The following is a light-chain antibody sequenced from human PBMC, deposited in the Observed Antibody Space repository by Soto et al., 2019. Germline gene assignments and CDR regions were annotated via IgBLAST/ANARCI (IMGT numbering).Light chain of an antibody. CDR1: QSVSNY. V-gene: IGKV3-11*01. CDR2: DAS. Sequence: EIVLTQSPATLSLSPGERATLSCMASQSVSNYLAWYQQKPGQAPRLLIYDASNRATGIPARFSGSGSGTDFTLTISSLEPEDFTVYYCQQRSNWPRLTFGGGTKVEIK. J-gene: IGKJ4*01. CDR3: QQRSNWPRLT.